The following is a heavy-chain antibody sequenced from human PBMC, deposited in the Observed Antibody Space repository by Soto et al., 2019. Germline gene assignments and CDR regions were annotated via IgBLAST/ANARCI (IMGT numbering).Heavy chain of an antibody. V-gene: IGHV3-23*01. D-gene: IGHD3-22*01. J-gene: IGHJ5*02. CDR1: GCTFNNYA. Sequence: EVQLLESGGGMVQPGGSLRLSCAAAGCTFNNYAMTWVRQAPVKGLEWVSSISVSGDSTYYADSVKGRFTLSRDNSKNTLYLQMNSLRAEDTAVYYCVKRKADSACYESWGQGTLVTVSS. CDR3: VKRKADSACYES. CDR2: ISVSGDST.